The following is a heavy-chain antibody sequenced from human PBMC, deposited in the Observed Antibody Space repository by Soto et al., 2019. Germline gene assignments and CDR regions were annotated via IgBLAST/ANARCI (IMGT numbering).Heavy chain of an antibody. J-gene: IGHJ4*02. CDR2: ISSSSSTI. D-gene: IGHD2-2*01. CDR3: AREPCSSTSCLNVFDY. CDR1: GFTFSSYS. Sequence: EVQLVESGGGLVQPGGSLRLSCAASGFTFSSYSMNWVRQAPGKGLEWVSYISSSSSTIYYADSVKGRFTISRDNAKNSLYLQMNRLRAEDTAVYYLAREPCSSTSCLNVFDYWGQGTLVTVSS. V-gene: IGHV3-48*01.